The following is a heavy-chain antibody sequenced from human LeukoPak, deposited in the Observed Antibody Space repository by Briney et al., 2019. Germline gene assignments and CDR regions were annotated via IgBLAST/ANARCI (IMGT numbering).Heavy chain of an antibody. CDR1: GASLSHPY. CDR2: IYYSGNS. D-gene: IGHD5-12*01. CDR3: ARQFFAYSGYDLPPLFWSFDI. Sequence: PSETLSLTCTVSGASLSHPYWSWIRQSPGKGLEWIGNIYYSGNSDYNPSLKSRVTMSVDTSKNQFSLNLSSVTAADTAAYYCARQFFAYSGYDLPPLFWSFDIWGQGTTVTVSS. J-gene: IGHJ3*02. V-gene: IGHV4-59*08.